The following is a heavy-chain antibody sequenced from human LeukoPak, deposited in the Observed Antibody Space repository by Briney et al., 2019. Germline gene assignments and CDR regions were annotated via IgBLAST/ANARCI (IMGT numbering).Heavy chain of an antibody. CDR3: ARVRYYYDSSGYRTTHDY. V-gene: IGHV1-8*01. CDR1: GYTFTSYD. D-gene: IGHD3-22*01. Sequence: ASVKVSCKAPGYTFTSYDINWVRQATGQGLEWMGWMNPNSGNTGYAQKFQGRVTMTRNTSISTAYMELSSLRSEDTAVYYCARVRYYYDSSGYRTTHDYWGQGTLVTVSS. J-gene: IGHJ4*02. CDR2: MNPNSGNT.